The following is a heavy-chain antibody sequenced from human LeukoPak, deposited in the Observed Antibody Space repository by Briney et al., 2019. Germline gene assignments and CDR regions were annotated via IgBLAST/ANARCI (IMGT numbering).Heavy chain of an antibody. V-gene: IGHV4-34*01. D-gene: IGHD6-19*01. CDR2: INHSGST. CDR1: GGSFSGYY. Sequence: PSETLSLTCAVYGGSFSGYYWSWIRQPPGKGLEWIGEINHSGSTNYNPSLKSRVTISVDTSKNQFSLKLSSVTAADTAVYYCARNVVSGQWLVPYYFDYWGQGTLVTVSS. J-gene: IGHJ4*02. CDR3: ARNVVSGQWLVPYYFDY.